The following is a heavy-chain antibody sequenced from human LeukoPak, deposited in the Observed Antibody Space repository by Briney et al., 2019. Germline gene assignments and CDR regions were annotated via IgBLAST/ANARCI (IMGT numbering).Heavy chain of an antibody. D-gene: IGHD3-22*01. Sequence: ASVKASCKASGGTLSSYAISWVRQAPGQGLEWMGRIIPIFGIANYAQKFQGRVTITADKSTSTAYMELSSLRSEDTAVYYCARGGDSSGPTGFDYWGQGTLVTVSS. CDR1: GGTLSSYA. V-gene: IGHV1-69*04. CDR2: IIPIFGIA. CDR3: ARGGDSSGPTGFDY. J-gene: IGHJ4*02.